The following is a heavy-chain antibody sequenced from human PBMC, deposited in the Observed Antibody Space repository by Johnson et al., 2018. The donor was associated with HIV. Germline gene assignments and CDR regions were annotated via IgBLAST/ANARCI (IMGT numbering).Heavy chain of an antibody. J-gene: IGHJ3*02. CDR3: AKLAIAGTTVQVFDI. CDR1: GFTFSSYA. CDR2: ISYDGSNK. D-gene: IGHD1-20*01. Sequence: QVQLVESGGGVVQPGRSLRLSCAASGFTFSSYAMHWVRQAPGKGLEWVAVISYDGSNKYYADSVKGRFTISRDNSKNTLYLQMNSLRGEDTAVYYCAKLAIAGTTVQVFDIWGQGTMLTVSS. V-gene: IGHV3-30-3*02.